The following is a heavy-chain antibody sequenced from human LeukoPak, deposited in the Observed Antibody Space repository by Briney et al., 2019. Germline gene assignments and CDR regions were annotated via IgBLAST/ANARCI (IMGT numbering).Heavy chain of an antibody. CDR2: IYYSGST. V-gene: IGHV4-59*01. CDR1: GGSISSYY. J-gene: IGHJ4*02. D-gene: IGHD2-2*01. Sequence: SETLSLTCAVSGGSISSYYWSWIRQPPGKGLEWIGYIYYSGSTNYNPSLKSRVTISVDTSKNQFSLKLSSVTAADTAVYYCARGKYQLPSFYFDYWGQGTLVTVSS. CDR3: ARGKYQLPSFYFDY.